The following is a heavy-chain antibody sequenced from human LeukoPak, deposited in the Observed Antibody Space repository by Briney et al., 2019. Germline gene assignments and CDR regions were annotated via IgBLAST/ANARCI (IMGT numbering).Heavy chain of an antibody. CDR3: AREIRSYSSGWYSWFDP. CDR2: ISAYNGNT. Sequence: AASVKVSCKASGYTFTSYGISWVRQAPGQGLEWMGWISAYNGNTNYAQKPQGRVTMTTDTSTSTAYMELRSLRSDDTAVYYCAREIRSYSSGWYSWFDPWGQGTLVTVSS. CDR1: GYTFTSYG. V-gene: IGHV1-18*04. D-gene: IGHD6-19*01. J-gene: IGHJ5*02.